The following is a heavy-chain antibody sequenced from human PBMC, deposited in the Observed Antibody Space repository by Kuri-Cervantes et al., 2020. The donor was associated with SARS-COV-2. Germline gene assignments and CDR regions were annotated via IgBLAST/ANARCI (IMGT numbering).Heavy chain of an antibody. D-gene: IGHD2-2*01. CDR2: ISYDGSNK. CDR3: AIEVPATAGLDY. Sequence: GGSLRLSCAASGFTFSTYAMHWVRQAPGKGLEWVAVISYDGSNKYYADSVKGRFTISRDNSKNTLYLQMNSLRAEDTAVYYCAIEVPATAGLDYWGQGTLVTVSS. V-gene: IGHV3-30*04. CDR1: GFTFSTYA. J-gene: IGHJ4*02.